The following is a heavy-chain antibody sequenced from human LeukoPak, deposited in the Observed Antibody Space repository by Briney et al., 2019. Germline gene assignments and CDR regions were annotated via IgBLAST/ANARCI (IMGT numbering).Heavy chain of an antibody. J-gene: IGHJ6*02. CDR3: ARDLAAAGTSYYYYGMDV. V-gene: IGHV3-30-3*01. Sequence: PGGSLRLSCAASGFTFSSYAMHWVRQAPGKGLEWVAVISYDGSNKYYADSVKGRFTISRVNSKNTLYLQMNSLRAEDTAVYYCARDLAAAGTSYYYYGMDVWGQGTTVTVSS. CDR2: ISYDGSNK. CDR1: GFTFSSYA. D-gene: IGHD6-13*01.